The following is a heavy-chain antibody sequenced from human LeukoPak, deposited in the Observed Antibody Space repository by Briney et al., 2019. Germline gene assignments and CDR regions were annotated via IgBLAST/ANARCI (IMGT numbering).Heavy chain of an antibody. Sequence: SATLSLTCSVSGDSISSRNWWTWVRQTPEKGLEWIGEIFHTGSTNYNPSVEGRVTISIDKSRNHFSLMLTSVTAADTALYYCARGMWFDTLFSAFDVWGQGTMVSVSS. CDR2: IFHTGST. D-gene: IGHD3-10*01. CDR3: ARGMWFDTLFSAFDV. CDR1: GDSISSRNW. J-gene: IGHJ3*01. V-gene: IGHV4-4*02.